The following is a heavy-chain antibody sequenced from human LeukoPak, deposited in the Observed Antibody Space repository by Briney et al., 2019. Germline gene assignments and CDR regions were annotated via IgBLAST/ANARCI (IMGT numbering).Heavy chain of an antibody. J-gene: IGHJ6*02. CDR2: ISYDGSNK. Sequence: GRSLRLSCAASGFTFDDYAMHWVRQAPGKGLEWVAVISYDGSNKYYADSVKGRFTISRDNSKNTLYLQMNSLRAEDTAVYYCAKSLRAKVVKHDYGMDVWGQGTTVTVSS. CDR3: AKSLRAKVVKHDYGMDV. V-gene: IGHV3-30*18. D-gene: IGHD3-22*01. CDR1: GFTFDDYA.